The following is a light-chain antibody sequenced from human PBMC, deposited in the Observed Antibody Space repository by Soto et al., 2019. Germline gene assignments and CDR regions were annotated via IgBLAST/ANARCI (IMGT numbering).Light chain of an antibody. CDR1: SSEVGGYNY. CDR3: SSYTSSSTYV. Sequence: QSALTQPASVSGSPGQSITISCTGTSSEVGGYNYVSWYQQHPGKAPKLMIYDVSNRPSGVSNRFSGSKSGNTASLTISGLRAEDEADYYCSSYTSSSTYVFGAGTKVTVL. CDR2: DVS. V-gene: IGLV2-14*01. J-gene: IGLJ1*01.